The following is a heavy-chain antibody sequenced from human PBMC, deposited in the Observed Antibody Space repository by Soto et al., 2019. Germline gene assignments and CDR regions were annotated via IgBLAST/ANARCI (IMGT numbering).Heavy chain of an antibody. CDR1: GFTFSSYS. CDR3: ARDLLWRGYCSSTSCYAIDY. V-gene: IGHV3-21*01. J-gene: IGHJ4*02. Sequence: GGSLRLSCAASGFTFSSYSMNWVRQAPGKGLEWVSSISSSSSYIYYADSVKGRFTISRDNAKNSLYLQMNSLRAEDTAVYYCARDLLWRGYCSSTSCYAIDYWGQGTLVTVSS. D-gene: IGHD2-2*03. CDR2: ISSSSSYI.